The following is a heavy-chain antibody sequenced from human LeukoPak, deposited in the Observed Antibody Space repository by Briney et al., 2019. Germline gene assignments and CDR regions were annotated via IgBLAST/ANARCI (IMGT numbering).Heavy chain of an antibody. CDR1: GFTVSSNY. D-gene: IGHD3-16*01. Sequence: GGSLRLPCAASGFTVSSNYMSWVRQAPGKGPEWVSVIYSGGSTYYADSVKGRFTISRDNSKNTLYLQMNSLRAEDTAVYYCARDGVFDYYGMDVWGQGTTVTVSS. CDR3: ARDGVFDYYGMDV. V-gene: IGHV3-53*01. CDR2: IYSGGST. J-gene: IGHJ6*02.